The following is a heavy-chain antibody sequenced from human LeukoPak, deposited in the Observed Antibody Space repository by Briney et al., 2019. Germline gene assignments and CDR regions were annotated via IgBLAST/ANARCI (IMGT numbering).Heavy chain of an antibody. D-gene: IGHD2-8*01. J-gene: IGHJ4*02. Sequence: GGSLRLSCAASGFIFSTYAMNWVRQAPGKGLEWVAVISDDGRQTYYADSVKGRFTISRDNSKNTVYLQMNNLRDEDSATYYCARVYLERLTAGYFDHWGQGTLVTVSP. CDR1: GFIFSTYA. CDR3: ARVYLERLTAGYFDH. CDR2: ISDDGRQT. V-gene: IGHV3-30*04.